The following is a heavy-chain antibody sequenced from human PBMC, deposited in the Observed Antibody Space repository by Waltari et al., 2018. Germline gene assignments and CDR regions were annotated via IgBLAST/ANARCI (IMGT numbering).Heavy chain of an antibody. D-gene: IGHD6-13*01. CDR3: ARDRWDSSSWYSFDY. J-gene: IGHJ4*02. CDR1: GYHFTSYA. CDR2: INAGNGNT. V-gene: IGHV1-3*01. Sequence: QVQLVQSGAEVKKPGASVKVSCKASGYHFTSYAMHWVRPAPGQRLEWMGWINAGNGNTKYSQKFQGRVTITRDTSASTAYMELSSLRSEDTAVYYCARDRWDSSSWYSFDYWGQGTLVTVSS.